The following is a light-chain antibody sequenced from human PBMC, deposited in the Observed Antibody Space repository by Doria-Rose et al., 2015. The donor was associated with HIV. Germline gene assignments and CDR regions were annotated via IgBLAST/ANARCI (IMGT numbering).Light chain of an antibody. CDR2: GNT. CDR1: SSNIGVGLD. Sequence: QTVVTQEPSVSGAPGQRVAISCTGSSSNIGVGLDVNWYQQFPGTAPKLLIHGNTNRPSGVPDRFSGSKSGTSASLAISGLRAEDEADYYCQSYDSRLSVYVFGTGTKVTVL. V-gene: IGLV1-40*01. J-gene: IGLJ1*01. CDR3: QSYDSRLSVYV.